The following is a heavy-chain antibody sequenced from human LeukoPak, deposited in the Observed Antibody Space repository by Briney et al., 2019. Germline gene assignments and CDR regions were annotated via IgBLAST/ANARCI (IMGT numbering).Heavy chain of an antibody. Sequence: GGSLRLSCAASGFTFDDYAMHWVRQAPGKGLEWVSGISWNSGSIGYADSLKGRFTISRDNAKNSLYLQVNSLRAEDTALYYCAKDFIVGTTMSDAFDIWGQGTMVTVSS. CDR2: ISWNSGSI. V-gene: IGHV3-9*01. J-gene: IGHJ3*02. CDR1: GFTFDDYA. CDR3: AKDFIVGTTMSDAFDI. D-gene: IGHD1-26*01.